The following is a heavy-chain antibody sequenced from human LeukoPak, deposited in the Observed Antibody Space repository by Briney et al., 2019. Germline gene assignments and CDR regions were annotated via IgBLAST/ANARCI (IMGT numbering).Heavy chain of an antibody. Sequence: GGALRLSCVACGFTFSSYGMHWVGQAPGTGREGVAVIWYDGSNKYYADSVKGPFTISRDNSNNTVSLQMNSLRTEDTAMYYCARDRYPDIVATMDYWGQGTLVTVSS. J-gene: IGHJ4*02. V-gene: IGHV3-30*19. D-gene: IGHD5-12*01. CDR3: ARDRYPDIVATMDY. CDR1: GFTFSSYG. CDR2: IWYDGSNK.